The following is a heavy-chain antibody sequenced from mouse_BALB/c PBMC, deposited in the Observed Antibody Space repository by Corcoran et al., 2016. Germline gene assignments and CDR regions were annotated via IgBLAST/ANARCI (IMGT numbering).Heavy chain of an antibody. D-gene: IGHD1-1*01. Sequence: EVLLQQSGPELVKPGASVKIPCKASGYTFTDYHMDWVKQSHGKSLEWIGDINPNNGGTIYNQKFKGKATLTVDKSSSTAYMELRSLTSEDTAVYYCARREYFGSSYSDYWGQGTTLTVSS. J-gene: IGHJ2*01. CDR2: INPNNGGT. V-gene: IGHV1-18*01. CDR3: ARREYFGSSYSDY. CDR1: GYTFTDYH.